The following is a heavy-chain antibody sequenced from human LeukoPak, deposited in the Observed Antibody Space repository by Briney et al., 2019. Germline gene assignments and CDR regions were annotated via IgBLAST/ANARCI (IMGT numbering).Heavy chain of an antibody. D-gene: IGHD4-17*01. J-gene: IGHJ6*03. CDR3: AKDYGDADTPGGYYYYMDV. CDR2: IRYDGSNK. CDR1: GFTFSSYG. V-gene: IGHV3-30*02. Sequence: GGSLRLSCAASGFTFSSYGMHWVRQAPGKGLEWVAFIRYDGSNKYYADSVKGRFTISRDNSKNTLYLQMNSLRAEDTAVYYCAKDYGDADTPGGYYYYMDVWGKGTTVTVSS.